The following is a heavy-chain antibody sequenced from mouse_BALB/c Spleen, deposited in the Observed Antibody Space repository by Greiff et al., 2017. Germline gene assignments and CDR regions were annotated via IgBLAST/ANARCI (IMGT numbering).Heavy chain of an antibody. J-gene: IGHJ4*01. CDR1: GFSLTGYG. Sequence: QVQLKQSGPGLVAPSQSLSITCTVSGFSLTGYGVNWVRQPPGKGLEWLGMIWGDGSTDYNSALKSRLSISKDNSKSQGFLKMNSLQTDDTARYYCARDHGPYDGYYYAMDYWGQGTSVTVSS. CDR2: IWGDGST. D-gene: IGHD2-3*01. V-gene: IGHV2-6-7*01. CDR3: ARDHGPYDGYYYAMDY.